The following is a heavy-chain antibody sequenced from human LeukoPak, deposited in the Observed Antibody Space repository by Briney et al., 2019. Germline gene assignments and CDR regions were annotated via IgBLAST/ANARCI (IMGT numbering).Heavy chain of an antibody. V-gene: IGHV1-3*01. CDR1: GYTFTNYA. Sequence: ASMKVSCKASGYTFTNYAMHWVRQAPGQRPEWMGWINAGNGNTEYSQKFHDRVTITRDISANTAYMELSSLTSEDTAVYYCARGSYYYGSGSFMGSDYWGQGTLVTVSS. CDR3: ARGSYYYGSGSFMGSDY. D-gene: IGHD3-10*01. CDR2: INAGNGNT. J-gene: IGHJ4*02.